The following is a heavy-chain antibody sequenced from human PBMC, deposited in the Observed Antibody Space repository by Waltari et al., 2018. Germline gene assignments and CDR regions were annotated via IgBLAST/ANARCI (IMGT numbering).Heavy chain of an antibody. V-gene: IGHV4-59*01. CDR2: IYYSGST. D-gene: IGHD3-22*01. CDR1: GGSISSYY. CDR3: ARGYYDSSGYSYDY. J-gene: IGHJ4*02. Sequence: QVQLQESGPGLVKPSETLSLTCTVAGGSISSYYWSWSRQPPGKGLEWIGYIYYSGSTNYNPSLKSRVTISVDTSKNQFSLKLGSVTAADTAVYYCARGYYDSSGYSYDYWGQGTLVTVSS.